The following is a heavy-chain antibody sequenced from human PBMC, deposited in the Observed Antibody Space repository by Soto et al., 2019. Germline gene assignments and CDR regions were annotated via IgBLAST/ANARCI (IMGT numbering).Heavy chain of an antibody. V-gene: IGHV3-30*09. CDR3: AKARHSTSWYGVEADF. J-gene: IGHJ4*02. Sequence: QVQLVESGGGVVQPGRSLRLSCAASGFIFSDYAMHWDRQAPGKGLAWVAVISYGGDNKYYADSVRGRFAISRDNLKNALYLQMNSLTSEDTAVYHCAKARHSTSWYGVEADFWGQGTLGTVSS. CDR2: ISYGGDNK. CDR1: GFIFSDYA. D-gene: IGHD6-13*01.